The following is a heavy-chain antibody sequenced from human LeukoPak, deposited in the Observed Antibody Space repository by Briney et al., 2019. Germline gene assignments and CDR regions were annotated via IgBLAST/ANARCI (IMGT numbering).Heavy chain of an antibody. Sequence: GSLRLSCAASGFAFDDYAIHWVRQAPGKGLEWVSLISWDGGSTYYADSVKGRFTISRDNSKNSLYLQMNSLRAEDTALYYCAKNGNHRNYYYMDVWGKGTTVTVSS. V-gene: IGHV3-43D*03. CDR2: ISWDGGST. CDR1: GFAFDDYA. J-gene: IGHJ6*03. CDR3: AKNGNHRNYYYMDV. D-gene: IGHD1-14*01.